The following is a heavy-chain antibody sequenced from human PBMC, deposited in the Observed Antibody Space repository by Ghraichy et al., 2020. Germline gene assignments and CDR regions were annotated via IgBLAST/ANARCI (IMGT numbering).Heavy chain of an antibody. CDR3: ARSRGDYYDSSGYYTFRH. V-gene: IGHV3-30*04. Sequence: GESLNISCAASGFTFRNDPMHWVRLGPDKELEWVAFISYDGGQKNYVKSVEGRFTISRDNSKNTLYLEMSSLRTEDTALYFCARSRGDYYDSSGYYTFRHWDQGALVTVSS. D-gene: IGHD3-22*01. CDR1: GFTFRNDP. J-gene: IGHJ4*02. CDR2: ISYDGGQK.